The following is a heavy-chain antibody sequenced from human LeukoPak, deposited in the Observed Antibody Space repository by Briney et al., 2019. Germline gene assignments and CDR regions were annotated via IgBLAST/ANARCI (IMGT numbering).Heavy chain of an antibody. V-gene: IGHV1-2*04. CDR3: ARDFGPNSDAFDI. CDR1: GYTFTSYG. Sequence: ASVKVSCKASGYTFTSYGISWVRQAPGQGLEWMGWINPNSGGTNYAQKFQGWVTMTRDTSISTAYMELSRLRSDDTAVYYCARDFGPNSDAFDIWGQGTMVTVSS. D-gene: IGHD4-23*01. CDR2: INPNSGGT. J-gene: IGHJ3*02.